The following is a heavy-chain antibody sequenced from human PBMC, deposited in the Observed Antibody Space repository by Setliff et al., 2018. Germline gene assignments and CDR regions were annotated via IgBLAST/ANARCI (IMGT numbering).Heavy chain of an antibody. CDR1: GDSLSGDNYF. CDR2: IYYTGKT. V-gene: IGHV4-31*03. J-gene: IGHJ5*02. D-gene: IGHD3-10*01. CDR3: ASTSTYVLGSGSYWDRWFDP. Sequence: SETLSLTCTVSGDSLSGDNYFWSWIRHHPGRGLQWLGHIYYTGKTYYNPSLKRRLEMSVDTSKREFALRLSPVTAADTAVYYCASTSTYVLGSGSYWDRWFDPWGQGTLVTVSS.